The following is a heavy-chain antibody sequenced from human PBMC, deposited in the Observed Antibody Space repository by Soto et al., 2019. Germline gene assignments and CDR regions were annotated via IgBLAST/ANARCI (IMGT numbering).Heavy chain of an antibody. V-gene: IGHV1-18*01. Sequence: QVPLVQSGGEVKKPRASVKVSCKASGYTFSNFGLSWVRQAPGQGLELMGWISPYNGNTNYAQKLQGRLTMTTDTSTSTAYMELRSLRSDDTAVYYCARDRLGVSVTGGGFDSWGQGTLVTVSS. J-gene: IGHJ4*02. CDR3: ARDRLGVSVTGGGFDS. D-gene: IGHD2-8*01. CDR1: GYTFSNFG. CDR2: ISPYNGNT.